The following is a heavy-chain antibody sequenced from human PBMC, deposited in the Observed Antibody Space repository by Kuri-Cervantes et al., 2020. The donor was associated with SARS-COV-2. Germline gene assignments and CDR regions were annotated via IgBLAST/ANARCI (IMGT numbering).Heavy chain of an antibody. CDR2: INTYNGNT. D-gene: IGHD4-23*01. CDR3: ARSHTLYGGNSSPWDY. Sequence: ASVKVSCKTSGYIFNTYGISWVRQAPGRGLEWMGSINTYNGNTNYAQIIQGRVTMTTDTSTATAFMELGSLRSFDTAVYYCARSHTLYGGNSSPWDYWGQGTLVTVSS. V-gene: IGHV1-18*01. J-gene: IGHJ4*02. CDR1: GYIFNTYG.